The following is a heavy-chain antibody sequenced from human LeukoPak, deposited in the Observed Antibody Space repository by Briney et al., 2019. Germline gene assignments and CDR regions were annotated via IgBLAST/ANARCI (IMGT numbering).Heavy chain of an antibody. J-gene: IGHJ4*02. Sequence: GGSLRLSCTASGFTFSSYWMHWVRQAPGKGRVWVSRINSDGGSTSYADSVTGRFTISRDNAKNTLYLQMNSLRAEDTAVYYCARRIQGMAPYYFDYWGQGTLVTVSS. CDR2: INSDGGST. D-gene: IGHD5-24*01. V-gene: IGHV3-74*01. CDR1: GFTFSSYW. CDR3: ARRIQGMAPYYFDY.